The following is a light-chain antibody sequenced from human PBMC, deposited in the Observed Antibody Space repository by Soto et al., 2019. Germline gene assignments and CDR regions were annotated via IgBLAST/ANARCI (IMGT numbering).Light chain of an antibody. J-gene: IGKJ5*01. CDR1: QSVSSY. CDR3: QQRSNWPPIT. Sequence: EIVLTQSPATLSLSPGERATLSCRASQSVSSYLAWYQQKPGQAPRLLIYDASNRATGIPARFSGSGSGTDFTLTISSLEPEYFSVYYCQQRSNWPPITFGQGTLLEIK. V-gene: IGKV3-11*01. CDR2: DAS.